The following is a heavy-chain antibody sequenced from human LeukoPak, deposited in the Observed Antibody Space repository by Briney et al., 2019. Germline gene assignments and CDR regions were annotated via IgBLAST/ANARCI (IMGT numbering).Heavy chain of an antibody. CDR2: VNHSGST. CDR3: AIQHDYGGSVRYY. CDR1: GGSFSGYY. Sequence: SETLSLTCAVYGGSFSGYYWSWIRQPPGKGLEWIGEVNHSGSTNYNPSLKSRVTISVDTSKNQFSLKLSSVTAADTAVYYCAIQHDYGGSVRYYWGQGTLVTVSS. D-gene: IGHD4-23*01. J-gene: IGHJ4*02. V-gene: IGHV4-34*01.